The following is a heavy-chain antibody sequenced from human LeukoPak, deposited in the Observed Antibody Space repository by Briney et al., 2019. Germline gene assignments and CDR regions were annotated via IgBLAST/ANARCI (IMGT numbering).Heavy chain of an antibody. CDR3: ARDSGTTGEVKFDP. V-gene: IGHV4-39*07. D-gene: IGHD3-10*01. CDR1: GGSIISSSFW. Sequence: SETLSLTCTVSGGSIISSSFWWGWIRQPPGKGLEWIGSIYYSGVSYYNTSLKSRVTMSVDTSKNQFSLKVTSVTAADTAVYYCARDSGTTGEVKFDPGGQGTLVTVSA. J-gene: IGHJ5*02. CDR2: IYYSGVS.